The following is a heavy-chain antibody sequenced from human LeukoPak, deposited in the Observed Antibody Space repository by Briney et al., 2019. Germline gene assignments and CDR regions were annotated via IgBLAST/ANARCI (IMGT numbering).Heavy chain of an antibody. D-gene: IGHD2-15*01. V-gene: IGHV3-23*01. CDR3: AKAPVTTCSGAYCYPFDY. CDR2: ISVSGNT. CDR1: GGTLSSYA. J-gene: IGHJ4*02. Sequence: GASVKVSCKASGGTLSSYAMSWVRQGPGKGLEWVSAISVSGNTYHADSVKGRFTISRDSYKNTLYLQMNSLRAEDAAVYYCAKAPVTTCSGAYCYPFDYWGQGTLVTVSS.